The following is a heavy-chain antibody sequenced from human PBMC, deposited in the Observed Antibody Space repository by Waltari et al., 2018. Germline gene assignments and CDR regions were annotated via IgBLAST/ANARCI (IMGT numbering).Heavy chain of an antibody. CDR3: ARDLTY. CDR2: IYYRGST. J-gene: IGHJ4*02. Sequence: QVQLQESGPGLVKPSETLSLTCPVSVDSISNYYWSWIRQPPGKGLEWIGYIYYRGSTNYNPSLKSRVTISVDTSKNQFSLKLSSVTAADTAVYYCARDLTYWGQGTLVTVSS. V-gene: IGHV4-59*01. CDR1: VDSISNYY.